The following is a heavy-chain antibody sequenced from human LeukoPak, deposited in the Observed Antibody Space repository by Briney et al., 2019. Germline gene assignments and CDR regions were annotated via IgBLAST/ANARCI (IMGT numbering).Heavy chain of an antibody. D-gene: IGHD2-2*01. CDR3: ARYADAFDI. Sequence: SETLSLTCTVSGDSISSYYWSWIRQPPGKGLEWIGEINHSGSTNYNPSLKSRVTISVDTSKNQFSPKLSSVTAADTAVYYCARYADAFDIWGQGTMVTVSS. CDR1: GDSISSYY. CDR2: INHSGST. J-gene: IGHJ3*02. V-gene: IGHV4-34*01.